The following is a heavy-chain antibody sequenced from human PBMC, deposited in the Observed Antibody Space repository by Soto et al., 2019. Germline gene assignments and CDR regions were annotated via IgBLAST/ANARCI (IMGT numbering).Heavy chain of an antibody. CDR2: IYYSGST. CDR1: GGSISSSSYY. CDR3: ARHHCSGGSCYSGGTLFDP. Sequence: SETLSLTCTVSGGSISSSSYYWGWIRQPPGKGLEWIGSIYYSGSTYYNPSLKSRVTISVDTSKNQFSLKLSSVTAADTAVYYCARHHCSGGSCYSGGTLFDPWGQGTLVTVSS. D-gene: IGHD2-15*01. V-gene: IGHV4-39*01. J-gene: IGHJ5*02.